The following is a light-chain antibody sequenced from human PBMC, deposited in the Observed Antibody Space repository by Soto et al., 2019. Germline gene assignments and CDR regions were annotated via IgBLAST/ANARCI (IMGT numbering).Light chain of an antibody. Sequence: VLSQSPATLSLYPGERASRSCRASQSVGSFLAWYQQKPGQAPRLLIYDTSIRATGIPARFSGSGSGTDFTLTISSLGPEDFAVYYCQQRNSWPPTFTFGQGTRLEIK. CDR3: QQRNSWPPTFT. J-gene: IGKJ5*01. CDR2: DTS. V-gene: IGKV3-11*01. CDR1: QSVGSF.